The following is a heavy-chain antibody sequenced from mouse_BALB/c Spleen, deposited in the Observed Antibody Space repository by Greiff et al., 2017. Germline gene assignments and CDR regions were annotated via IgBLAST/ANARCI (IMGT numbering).Heavy chain of an antibody. CDR2: ISNGGGST. Sequence: EVQRVESGGGLVQPGGSLKLSCAASGFTFSSYTMSWVRQTPEKRLEWVAYISNGGGSTYYPDTVKGRFTISRDNAKNTLYLQMSSLKSEDTAMYYCARGHYSGYYAMDYWGQGTSVTVSS. CDR3: ARGHYSGYYAMDY. V-gene: IGHV5-12-2*01. J-gene: IGHJ4*01. CDR1: GFTFSSYT. D-gene: IGHD1-2*01.